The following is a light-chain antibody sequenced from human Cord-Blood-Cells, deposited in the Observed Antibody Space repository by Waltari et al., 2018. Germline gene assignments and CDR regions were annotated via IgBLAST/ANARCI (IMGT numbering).Light chain of an antibody. CDR1: SSDVGGYNY. CDR2: DVS. CDR3: ISYTSSSTLV. J-gene: IGLJ3*02. Sequence: QSALTQPASVSGSTGQSITIPCTGTSSDVGGYNYVSWYQQHPGKAPRLMIYDVSNRPSGVSNLFSGSKSGSTASLTISGIQAEDEADYYCISYTSSSTLVFGGGTKLTVL. V-gene: IGLV2-14*01.